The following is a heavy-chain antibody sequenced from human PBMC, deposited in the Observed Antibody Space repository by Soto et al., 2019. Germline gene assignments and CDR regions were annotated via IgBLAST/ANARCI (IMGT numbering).Heavy chain of an antibody. V-gene: IGHV3-49*04. CDR3: TRDLENSGVYSGYDSPMDV. CDR2: IRSKAYGGTT. J-gene: IGHJ6*02. D-gene: IGHD5-12*01. Sequence: SLRLSCTASGFTFGDYAMRWVRQAPGKGLEWGGFIRSKAYGGTTEYAAAVKGRFTISRDDSKSIAYLQMNSLKTEDTAGYYCTRDLENSGVYSGYDSPMDVWGQGTEVTVAS. CDR1: GFTFGDYA.